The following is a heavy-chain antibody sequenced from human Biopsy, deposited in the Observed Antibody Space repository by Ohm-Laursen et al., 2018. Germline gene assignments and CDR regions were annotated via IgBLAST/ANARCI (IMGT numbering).Heavy chain of an antibody. CDR2: IHYSGTT. V-gene: IGHV4-39*01. D-gene: IGHD1-26*01. Sequence: TLSLTCSVSGVSISSTTYYWGWIRQPPGKGLEWIGSIHYSGTTYYHASLRSRVTISVDKSKNQFSLKLTSVTAAETAAYYCARQGEWEHFADYWGQGTLASVSS. CDR1: GVSISSTTYY. CDR3: ARQGEWEHFADY. J-gene: IGHJ4*02.